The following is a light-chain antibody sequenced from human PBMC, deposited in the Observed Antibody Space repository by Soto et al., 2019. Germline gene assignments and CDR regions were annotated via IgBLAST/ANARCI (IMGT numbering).Light chain of an antibody. J-gene: IGLJ2*01. V-gene: IGLV2-8*01. CDR1: SSDVGGYNY. CDR2: GNS. CDR3: QSYDSSLSGVV. Sequence: QSALTQPPSASGSPGQSVTISCTGTSSDVGGYNYVSWYQHHPGKAPKLLIYGNSNRPSGVPDRFSGSKSGTSASLAITGLQAEDEADYYCQSYDSSLSGVVFGGGTKVTVL.